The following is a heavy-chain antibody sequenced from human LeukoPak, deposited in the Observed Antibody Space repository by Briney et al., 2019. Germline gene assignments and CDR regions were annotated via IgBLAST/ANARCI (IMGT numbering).Heavy chain of an antibody. CDR1: GFTFSSYG. D-gene: IGHD5-24*01. J-gene: IGHJ6*03. CDR2: ISYDGSNK. V-gene: IGHV3-30*18. CDR3: AKGGGGFSRYYYYMDV. Sequence: GRSLRLSCAASGFTFSSYGMHWVRQAPGKGLEWVAVISYDGSNKYYADSVKGRFTISRDNSKNTLYLQMNSLRAEDTAVYYCAKGGGGFSRYYYYMDVWGKGTTVTISS.